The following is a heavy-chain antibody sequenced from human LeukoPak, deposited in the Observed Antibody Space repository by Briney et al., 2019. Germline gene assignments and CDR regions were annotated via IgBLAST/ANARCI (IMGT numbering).Heavy chain of an antibody. CDR1: GFTFDDYA. J-gene: IGHJ5*02. D-gene: IGHD4-17*01. CDR3: AKAGGAVTTRYNWFDP. CDR2: ISWNSGSI. V-gene: IGHV3-9*01. Sequence: PGGSLRLSCAASGFTFDDYAMHWVRQAPGKGLEWVSGISWNSGSIGYADSVKGRFTIPRDNAKNSLYLQMNSLRAEDTALYYCAKAGGAVTTRYNWFDPWGQGTLVTVSS.